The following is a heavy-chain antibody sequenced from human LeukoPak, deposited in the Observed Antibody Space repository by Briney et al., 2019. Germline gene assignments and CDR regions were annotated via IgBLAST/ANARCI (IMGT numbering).Heavy chain of an antibody. CDR1: GGSVSSGSYY. CDR3: ARMTTVMDF. Sequence: SETLSLICTVSGGSVSSGSYYWSWIRQPPGKGLEWIGYIYYSGTTNYNSSLKSRVTISVDTSKNQFSLKLRSVTAADTAVYYCARMTTVMDFWGQGTLVTVSS. J-gene: IGHJ4*02. V-gene: IGHV4-61*01. D-gene: IGHD4-17*01. CDR2: IYYSGTT.